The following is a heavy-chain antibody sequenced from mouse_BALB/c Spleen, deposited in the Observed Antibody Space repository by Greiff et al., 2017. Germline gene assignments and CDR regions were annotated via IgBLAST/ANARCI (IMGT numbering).Heavy chain of an antibody. V-gene: IGHV1-14*01. D-gene: IGHD1-1*01. CDR3: AREGYYGSGYAMDD. CDR2: INPYNDGT. CDR1: GYTFTSYV. Sequence: VQLQQSGPELVKPGASVKMSCKASGYTFTSYVMHWVKQKPGQGLEWIGYINPYNDGTKYNEKFKGKATLTSDKSSSTAYMELSSLTSEDSAVYYCAREGYYGSGYAMDDWGQGTSVTVSS. J-gene: IGHJ4*01.